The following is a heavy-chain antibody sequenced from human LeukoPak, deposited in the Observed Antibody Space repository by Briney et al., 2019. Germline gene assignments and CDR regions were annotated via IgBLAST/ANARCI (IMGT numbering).Heavy chain of an antibody. CDR3: GRDIGFDTFDI. V-gene: IGHV3-7*01. Sequence: GGSLRLSCTVSVFTFGNYWMVWVRQAPGKGLECGTNIKKDGSVKNYVDSVKGRFTISRDNAENSLYMQMNSVRAEDTAVYYCGRDIGFDTFDIWGQGTMVTVSS. D-gene: IGHD3-9*01. CDR1: VFTFGNYW. CDR2: IKKDGSVK. J-gene: IGHJ3*02.